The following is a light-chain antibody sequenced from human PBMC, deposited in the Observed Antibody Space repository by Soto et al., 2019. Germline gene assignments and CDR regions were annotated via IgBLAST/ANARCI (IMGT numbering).Light chain of an antibody. CDR2: SAS. CDR1: QDINKF. CDR3: QQLKTYPYT. Sequence: IQLTQSPSSLSASVGDRVSITCRASQDINKFLAWFQQKPGKAPNLLIFSASTLQSGVPSRFSGGGSGTDFTLTISSLQPEDFATYYCQQLKTYPYTFGQGTKLEIK. V-gene: IGKV1-9*01. J-gene: IGKJ2*01.